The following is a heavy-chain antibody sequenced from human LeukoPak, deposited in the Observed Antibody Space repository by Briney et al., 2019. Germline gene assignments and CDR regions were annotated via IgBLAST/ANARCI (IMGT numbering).Heavy chain of an antibody. D-gene: IGHD5/OR15-5a*01. V-gene: IGHV1-3*01. J-gene: IGHJ4*02. CDR2: INAGNGNT. CDR1: GYIFTDYA. CDR3: ARGRWSTTTASYYFDS. Sequence: ASVKVSCKASGYIFTDYAINWVRQAPGERLEWMGWINAGNGNTKYSQKFQGRVTITRDRSASTAYMELNSLRSEDTAVYYCARGRWSTTTASYYFDSWGQGSLVTVS.